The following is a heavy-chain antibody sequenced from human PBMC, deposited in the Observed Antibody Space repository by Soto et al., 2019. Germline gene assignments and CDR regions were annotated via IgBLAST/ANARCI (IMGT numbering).Heavy chain of an antibody. J-gene: IGHJ6*02. CDR2: ISGSGGST. CDR3: AKGGYGHYGMDV. Sequence: GGSLRLSCAASGFTFSSYAMSWVRQAPGKGLEWVSAISGSGGSTYYADSVKGRFTIPRDNSKNTLYLQMNSLRAEDTAVYYCAKGGYGHYGMDVWGQGTTVTVSS. CDR1: GFTFSSYA. V-gene: IGHV3-23*01. D-gene: IGHD5-18*01.